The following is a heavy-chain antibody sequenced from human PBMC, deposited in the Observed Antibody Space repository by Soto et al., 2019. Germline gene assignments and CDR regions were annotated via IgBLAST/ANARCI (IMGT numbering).Heavy chain of an antibody. Sequence: PGGSLRLSCAASGFTFSSYGMHWVRQAPGKGLEWVAVISYDGSNKYYADSVKGRFTISRDNSKNTLYLQMNSLRAEDTAVYYCAKDISRDGYNYYYGMDVWGQGTTVTVSS. CDR2: ISYDGSNK. V-gene: IGHV3-30*18. J-gene: IGHJ6*02. CDR1: GFTFSSYG. CDR3: AKDISRDGYNYYYGMDV.